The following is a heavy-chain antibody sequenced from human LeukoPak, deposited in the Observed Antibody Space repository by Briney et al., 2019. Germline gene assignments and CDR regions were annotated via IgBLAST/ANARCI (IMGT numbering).Heavy chain of an antibody. CDR3: AKDGSGYCSGGSCRTGVPSDY. CDR1: GFTFSDHY. Sequence: PGGSLRLSCAASGFTFSDHYMDWVRQAPGKGLEWVSAISGSGGSTYYADSVKGRFTISRDNSKNTLYLQMNSLRAEDTAVYYCAKDGSGYCSGGSCRTGVPSDYWGQGTLVTVSS. CDR2: ISGSGGST. D-gene: IGHD2-15*01. J-gene: IGHJ4*02. V-gene: IGHV3-23*01.